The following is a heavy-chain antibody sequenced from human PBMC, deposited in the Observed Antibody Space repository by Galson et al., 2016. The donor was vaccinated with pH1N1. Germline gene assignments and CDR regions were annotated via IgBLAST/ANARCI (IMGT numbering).Heavy chain of an antibody. CDR1: GFTFSNYW. J-gene: IGHJ4*02. CDR2: IKHDGSQK. V-gene: IGHV3-7*01. CDR3: ARAIAQGDSY. D-gene: IGHD2-21*01. Sequence: SLRLSCAGSGFTFSNYWMHWVRQAPGKGLEWVANIKHDGSQKYYVDSVKGRFTISRDNAKNSLYLQMNSLRAEDTAVYYCARAIAQGDSYWGQGTLVTVSS.